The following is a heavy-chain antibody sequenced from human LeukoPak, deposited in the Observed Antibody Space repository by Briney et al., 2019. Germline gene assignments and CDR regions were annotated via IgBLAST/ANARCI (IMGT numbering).Heavy chain of an antibody. CDR3: ARERGDKYYFDY. V-gene: IGHV4-59*01. CDR2: IYYSGST. D-gene: IGHD2-21*02. J-gene: IGHJ4*02. CDR1: GGSISSYY. Sequence: PSETLSLTCTVSGGSISSYYWSWIRQPSGKGLEWIGYIYYSGSTNYNPSLKSRVTITADTSKNQFSLKLSSVTAADTAVYYCARERGDKYYFDYWGQGTLVTVSS.